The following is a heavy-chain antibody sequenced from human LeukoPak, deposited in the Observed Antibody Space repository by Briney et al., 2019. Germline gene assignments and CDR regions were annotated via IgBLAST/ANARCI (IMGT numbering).Heavy chain of an antibody. CDR2: MSYDGSNT. J-gene: IGHJ4*02. CDR3: ARDGLNYYDSSGYSDY. CDR1: GFTLSTYA. V-gene: IGHV3-30*04. Sequence: SGGSLRLSCAASGFTLSTYAMHWVRQAPGKGLEWVAVMSYDGSNTYYGDSVKGRFTISRDNSKNTLYLQMNSLRAEDTAVYYCARDGLNYYDSSGYSDYWGQGTLVTVSS. D-gene: IGHD3-22*01.